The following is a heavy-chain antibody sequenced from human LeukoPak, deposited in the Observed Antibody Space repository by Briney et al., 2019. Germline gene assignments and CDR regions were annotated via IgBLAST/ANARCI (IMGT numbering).Heavy chain of an antibody. Sequence: SETLSLTCAVYGGSFSGYYWSWIRQPPGKGLEWIGEINHSGSTNYNPSLKSRVTMSVDTSKNQFSLKLSSVTAADTAVYYCARDQRGGYYYGSSGYYDYWGQGTLVTVSS. CDR1: GGSFSGYY. J-gene: IGHJ4*02. CDR3: ARDQRGGYYYGSSGYYDY. D-gene: IGHD3-22*01. CDR2: INHSGST. V-gene: IGHV4-34*01.